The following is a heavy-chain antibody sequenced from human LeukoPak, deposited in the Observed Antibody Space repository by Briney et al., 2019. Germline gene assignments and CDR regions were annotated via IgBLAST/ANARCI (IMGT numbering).Heavy chain of an antibody. V-gene: IGHV3-7*04. CDR1: GFMFSNYW. D-gene: IGHD2-15*01. J-gene: IGHJ6*03. CDR2: IKPDGSEK. CDR3: ARGIRGYCSGGSCAYYYYYYMDV. Sequence: GGSLRLSCADSGFMFSNYWMNWVRQGPGKGLEWVANIKPDGSEKYYVDSVKGRFTISRDNAKNSVFLQMNSLRAEDTAVYYCARGIRGYCSGGSCAYYYYYYMDVWGKGTTVTVSS.